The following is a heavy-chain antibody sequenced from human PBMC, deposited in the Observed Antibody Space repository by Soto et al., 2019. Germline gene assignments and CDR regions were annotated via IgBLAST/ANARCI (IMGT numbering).Heavy chain of an antibody. Sequence: QVQLQESGPGLVKPSETLSLTCTVSGGSISSYYWSWIRQPAGKGMEWIVRIYTSGSTNYNPSLKSRVTMSVDTSKNKFSLKLSAVTAADTAVYYCASFGSSSSFDYWGQGTLVTVSS. D-gene: IGHD6-13*01. CDR3: ASFGSSSSFDY. J-gene: IGHJ4*02. CDR1: GGSISSYY. CDR2: IYTSGST. V-gene: IGHV4-4*07.